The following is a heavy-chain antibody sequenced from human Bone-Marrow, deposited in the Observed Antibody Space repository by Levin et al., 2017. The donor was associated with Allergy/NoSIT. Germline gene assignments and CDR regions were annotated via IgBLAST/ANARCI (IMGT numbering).Heavy chain of an antibody. CDR2: IYHSGST. V-gene: IGHV4-59*08. CDR1: GGSISTYY. CDR3: ARHGEQLWDVPLDP. D-gene: IGHD5-18*01. J-gene: IGHJ5*02. Sequence: PSETLSLTCTVSGGSISTYYWSWIRQPPGKGLEWIGDIYHSGSTNYNPSLKSRVTVSVDTSKNQFSLRLRSVTAADTAMYYCARHGEQLWDVPLDPWGQGTLVTVSS.